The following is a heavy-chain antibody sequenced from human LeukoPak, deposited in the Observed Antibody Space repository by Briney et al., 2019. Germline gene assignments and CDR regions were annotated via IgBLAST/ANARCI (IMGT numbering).Heavy chain of an antibody. Sequence: PGGSLRLSCVASGFTFSSYGMHWVRQAPGKGLEWVAVIWYDGSNKYYADSVKGRFTISRDNSKNTLYLQMNSLRAADTAVYYCARDVVGMGGYGAYVGLPLDYWDQGILVTVSS. V-gene: IGHV3-33*08. D-gene: IGHD5-12*01. CDR2: IWYDGSNK. CDR3: ARDVVGMGGYGAYVGLPLDY. J-gene: IGHJ4*02. CDR1: GFTFSSYG.